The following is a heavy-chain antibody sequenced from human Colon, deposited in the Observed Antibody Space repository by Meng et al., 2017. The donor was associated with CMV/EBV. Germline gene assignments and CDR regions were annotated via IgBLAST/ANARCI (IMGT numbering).Heavy chain of an antibody. Sequence: SETLSLTCAVSGDSITRSSWWSWVRQPPGKGLEWIGEIFHTGDTSYSPPLKSRVTMSVDKSRNEFSLKLTSVTAADTAVYYCADAPSDFWGQGILVTVSS. J-gene: IGHJ4*02. CDR3: ADAPSDF. CDR2: IFHTGDT. CDR1: GDSITRSSW. V-gene: IGHV4-4*02.